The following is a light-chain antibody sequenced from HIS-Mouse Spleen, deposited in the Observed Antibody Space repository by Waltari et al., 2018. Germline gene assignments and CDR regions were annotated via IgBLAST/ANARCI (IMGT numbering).Light chain of an antibody. CDR3: QQYNNWPPLFT. J-gene: IGKJ3*01. V-gene: IGKV3-15*01. CDR1: QSVSSN. CDR2: GAS. Sequence: ATLSCRASQSVSSNLAWYQQKPGQAPRLLIYGASTRATGIPARFSGSGSGTEFTLTISSLQSEDFAVYYCQQYNNWPPLFTFGPGTKVDIK.